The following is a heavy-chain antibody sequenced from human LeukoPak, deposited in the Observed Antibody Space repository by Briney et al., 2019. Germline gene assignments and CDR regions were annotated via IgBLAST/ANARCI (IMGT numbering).Heavy chain of an antibody. Sequence: GGSLRLSCAASGFTFSSYAMSWVRQAPGKGLEWVSGISGSGDNTYYADSVKGRFTISRDNSKNRLYVQVNSLGTEDTAAYYCAKGSYYDSSGSFYFDYWGQGTLVTVPS. J-gene: IGHJ4*02. CDR1: GFTFSSYA. V-gene: IGHV3-23*01. D-gene: IGHD3-22*01. CDR2: ISGSGDNT. CDR3: AKGSYYDSSGSFYFDY.